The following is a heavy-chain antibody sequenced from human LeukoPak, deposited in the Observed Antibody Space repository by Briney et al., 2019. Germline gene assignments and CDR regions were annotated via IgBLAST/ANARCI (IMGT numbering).Heavy chain of an antibody. Sequence: SVKVSCKASGGTFSSYAISWVRQAPGQGLEWMGGIIPIFGTANYAQKFQGRVTITADKSTSTAYMELSSLRSEDTAVYYCARGGEIVVVPAAIFRYYYYMDVWGKGTTVTVSS. CDR1: GGTFSSYA. CDR2: IIPIFGTA. D-gene: IGHD2-2*01. J-gene: IGHJ6*03. CDR3: ARGGEIVVVPAAIFRYYYYMDV. V-gene: IGHV1-69*06.